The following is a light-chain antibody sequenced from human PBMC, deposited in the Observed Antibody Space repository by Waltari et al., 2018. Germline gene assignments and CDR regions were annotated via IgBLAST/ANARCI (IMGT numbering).Light chain of an antibody. J-gene: IGKJ4*01. V-gene: IGKV1-39*01. CDR2: AAS. CDR1: QSISGY. Sequence: DIDMTQSPSSLSASVGDRVTITCRASQSISGYLHWYQQKPGRAPRLLNFAASNLQSGVPSRFSGSGSGTDFTLTISSLQPEDFATYYCQQSFNRPPTFGGGTKVEVK. CDR3: QQSFNRPPT.